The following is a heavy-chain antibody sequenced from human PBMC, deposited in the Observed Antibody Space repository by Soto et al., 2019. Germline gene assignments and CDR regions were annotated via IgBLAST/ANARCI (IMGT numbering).Heavy chain of an antibody. CDR2: IIPILGIA. CDR3: ARDAAVAGYYYGMDV. Sequence: QVQLVQSGAEVKKPGSSVKVSCKASGGTFSSYTISWVRQAPGQGLEWMGRIIPILGIANYAQKFQGRVTITADKSTSTAYMELSSLRSEDTAVYYCARDAAVAGYYYGMDVWGQGTTVTVSS. J-gene: IGHJ6*02. D-gene: IGHD6-19*01. V-gene: IGHV1-69*08. CDR1: GGTFSSYT.